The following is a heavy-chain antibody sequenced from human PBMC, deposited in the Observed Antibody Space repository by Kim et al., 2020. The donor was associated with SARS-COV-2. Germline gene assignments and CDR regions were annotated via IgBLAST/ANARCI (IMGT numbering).Heavy chain of an antibody. Sequence: TSVKVSCKASGFTFTSSAVQWVRQARGQRLEWIGWIVVGSGNTNYAQKFQERVTITRDMSTSTAYMELSSLRSEDTAVYYCAAGIGGSGSYDYWGQGTLVTVSS. D-gene: IGHD3-10*01. CDR3: AAGIGGSGSYDY. CDR2: IVVGSGNT. CDR1: GFTFTSSA. V-gene: IGHV1-58*01. J-gene: IGHJ4*02.